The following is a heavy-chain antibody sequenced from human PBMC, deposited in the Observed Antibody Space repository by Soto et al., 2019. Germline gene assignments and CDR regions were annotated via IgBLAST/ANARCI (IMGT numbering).Heavy chain of an antibody. CDR3: AKDKVPVVVTAPFDY. CDR1: GFTFSSCA. Sequence: GSLRLSCAASGFTFSSCAMGWVRQAPGKGPEWVAVISYDGSNKYYADSVKGRFTISRDNSKNTLYLQMNSLRAEDTAVYYCAKDKVPVVVTAPFDYWGQGTLVTVSS. V-gene: IGHV3-30*18. D-gene: IGHD2-21*02. J-gene: IGHJ4*02. CDR2: ISYDGSNK.